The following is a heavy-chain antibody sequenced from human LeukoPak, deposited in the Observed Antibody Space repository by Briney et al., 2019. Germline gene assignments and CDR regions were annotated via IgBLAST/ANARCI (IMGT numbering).Heavy chain of an antibody. CDR2: ITGTDDAT. Sequence: PGGSLRLSCAASGVSVTTYAMSWVRQAPGKGLEWVSAITGTDDATYHADSVKGRFTIARDRSKNTLYLEMNGLRAEDTAVYHCAKSRSVADAFDIWGHGAMVTASS. CDR1: GVSVTTYA. D-gene: IGHD6-19*01. CDR3: AKSRSVADAFDI. J-gene: IGHJ3*02. V-gene: IGHV3-23*01.